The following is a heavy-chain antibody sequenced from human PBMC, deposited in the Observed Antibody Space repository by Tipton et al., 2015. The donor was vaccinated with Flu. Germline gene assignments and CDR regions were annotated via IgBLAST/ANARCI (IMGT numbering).Heavy chain of an antibody. CDR3: ARHTGDSVRGVIDY. J-gene: IGHJ4*02. CDR1: GGSISSYY. D-gene: IGHD3-10*02. Sequence: TLSLTCTVSGGSISSYYWSWIRQPPGKGLEWIGYIYYSGSTNYNPSLKSRLTISVDTSKNQFSLKLSSVTAADTAVYYCARHTGDSVRGVIDYWGQGTLVTVSS. V-gene: IGHV4-59*08. CDR2: IYYSGST.